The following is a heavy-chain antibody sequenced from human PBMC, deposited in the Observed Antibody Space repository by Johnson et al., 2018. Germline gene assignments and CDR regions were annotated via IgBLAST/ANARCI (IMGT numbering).Heavy chain of an antibody. CDR1: GFTFSTYW. Sequence: VQLVESGGGLVQPGGSLRLSCVASGFTFSTYWMSWVRQAPGKGLEWVANIKKDGDKKYYVDSVKGRFTISKDNAKNSMYLQMNSLRAEDTAVYYCARHYMDVWGKGTTVTVSS. CDR2: IKKDGDKK. CDR3: ARHYMDV. J-gene: IGHJ6*03. V-gene: IGHV3-7*01.